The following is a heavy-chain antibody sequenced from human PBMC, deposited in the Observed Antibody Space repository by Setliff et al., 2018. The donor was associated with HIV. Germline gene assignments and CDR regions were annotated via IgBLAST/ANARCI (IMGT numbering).Heavy chain of an antibody. D-gene: IGHD4-17*01. Sequence: SVKVSCKASGGTFSSYAISWVRQAPGQGLDWMGGIIPVFGTTNYAQKFQGRVTITADESTSTAYMEVSGLKSDDTAVYYCARSGYGDYDVEAPWDYWGQGTLVTVSS. CDR1: GGTFSSYA. V-gene: IGHV1-69*13. CDR3: ARSGYGDYDVEAPWDY. CDR2: IIPVFGTT. J-gene: IGHJ4*02.